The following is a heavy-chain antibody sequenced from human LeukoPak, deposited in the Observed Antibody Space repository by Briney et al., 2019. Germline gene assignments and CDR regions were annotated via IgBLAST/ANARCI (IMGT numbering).Heavy chain of an antibody. Sequence: GGSLRLSCAASGFTFSSYWMHWVRQAPGKGLMWVSRINSYGSRTTYADPVGGRFTIYRDNAKIKLYLQRNSLRAEATAVYYCARVRDDYTYFDCWGQGTLVTVSS. D-gene: IGHD4-11*01. CDR1: GFTFSSYW. CDR2: INSYGSRT. J-gene: IGHJ4*02. CDR3: ARVRDDYTYFDC. V-gene: IGHV3-74*01.